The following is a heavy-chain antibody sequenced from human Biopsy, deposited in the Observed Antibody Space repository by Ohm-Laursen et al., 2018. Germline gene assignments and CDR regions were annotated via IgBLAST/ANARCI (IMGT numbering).Heavy chain of an antibody. Sequence: SLRLSCSASGSTFSSHAMSWVRQAPGKGLERVSVITGVGGVTYYADPVKGRFTVSRDNSMNTMFLQMNSLRAQDAGTYYCAKWGTSMALYHFYGMDVWGQGTTVSVSS. CDR3: AKWGTSMALYHFYGMDV. J-gene: IGHJ6*02. V-gene: IGHV3-23*01. CDR2: ITGVGGVT. D-gene: IGHD5-18*01. CDR1: GSTFSSHA.